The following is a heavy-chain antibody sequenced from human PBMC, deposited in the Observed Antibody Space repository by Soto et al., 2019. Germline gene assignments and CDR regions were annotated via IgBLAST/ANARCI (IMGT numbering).Heavy chain of an antibody. CDR1: GGSFSGYY. Sequence: QVQLQQWGAGLLKPSETLSLTCAVYGGSFSGYYWSWIRQPPGKGLEWIGEINHSGSTNYNPSLNSRVTISVGTSKNQFSLKLSSVTAADTAVYYCARRTWRYCSSTSCYELDYWGQGTLVTVAS. J-gene: IGHJ4*02. D-gene: IGHD2-2*01. CDR3: ARRTWRYCSSTSCYELDY. CDR2: INHSGST. V-gene: IGHV4-34*01.